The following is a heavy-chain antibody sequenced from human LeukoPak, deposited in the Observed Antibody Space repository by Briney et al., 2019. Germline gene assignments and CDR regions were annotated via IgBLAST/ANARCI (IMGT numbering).Heavy chain of an antibody. CDR1: GFTFSNHA. CDR2: ISGGGRTT. V-gene: IGHV3-23*01. CDR3: AKNVVVKRYIDF. J-gene: IGHJ4*02. D-gene: IGHD2-15*01. Sequence: GGTLRLSCAASGFTFSNHAMSWVRQAPGKGLQWVAVISGGGRTTEYEDFVKGRFTISRDNSKNTLSLQMNSLTVEDTAIYFCAKNVVVKRYIDFWGQGTLVTVSS.